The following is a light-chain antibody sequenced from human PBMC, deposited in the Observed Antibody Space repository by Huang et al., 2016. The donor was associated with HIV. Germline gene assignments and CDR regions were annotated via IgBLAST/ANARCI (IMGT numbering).Light chain of an antibody. CDR2: GAS. CDR1: QSVGSNY. J-gene: IGKJ1*01. CDR3: QQYSRSPMT. Sequence: EIVLTQSPGTLSLSPGERATLSCRTSQSVGSNYLAWYQQKPGQAPRLLVYGASSRAADIADRFSASGSGTDFTLTISRLEPADFAIYYCQQYSRSPMTFGQGTKVETK. V-gene: IGKV3-20*01.